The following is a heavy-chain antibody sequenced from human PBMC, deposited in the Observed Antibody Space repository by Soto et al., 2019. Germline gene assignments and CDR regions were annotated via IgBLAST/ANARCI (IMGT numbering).Heavy chain of an antibody. D-gene: IGHD6-19*01. CDR2: IIPIFGTV. V-gene: IGHV1-69*12. J-gene: IGHJ6*02. CDR1: GGTFRTYA. CDR3: AKGAVAGTPTSYYYYGMDV. Sequence: QVQLLQSGAEVKKPGSSVRVSCEASGGTFRTYAISWVRQAPGQGLEWMGEIIPIFGTVNYAQKVQGRVTSTADEFTTTVYMDLRSLRSEDTAIYYCAKGAVAGTPTSYYYYGMDVWGQGTTVTVSS.